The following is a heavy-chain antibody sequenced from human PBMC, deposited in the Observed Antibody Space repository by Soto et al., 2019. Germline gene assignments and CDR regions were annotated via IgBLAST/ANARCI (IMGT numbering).Heavy chain of an antibody. CDR1: GGSISSYY. CDR3: ARGAITGTTPYYYYGMDV. Sequence: SETLSLTCTVSGGSISSYYWSWIRQPPGKGLEWIGYIYYSGITDYNPSLKSRVTISVDTSKSQFSLKLSSVTAADTAVYYCARGAITGTTPYYYYGMDVWGQGTTVTVSS. CDR2: IYYSGIT. D-gene: IGHD1-7*01. J-gene: IGHJ6*02. V-gene: IGHV4-59*01.